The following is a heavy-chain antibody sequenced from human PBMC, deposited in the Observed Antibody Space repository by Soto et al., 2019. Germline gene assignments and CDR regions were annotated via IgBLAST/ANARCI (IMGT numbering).Heavy chain of an antibody. CDR1: GGTFSSYR. Sequence: GASVKVSCKASGGTFSSYRINWVRQAPGQGLEWVGGIVPIYRTADYAQEFQDRVTITADESARTTYMELRSLKSRDTAVYYCVRDSGAKLSSSWGQGTLVTVSS. V-gene: IGHV1-69*13. CDR3: VRDSGAKLSSS. J-gene: IGHJ4*02. D-gene: IGHD6-13*01. CDR2: IVPIYRTA.